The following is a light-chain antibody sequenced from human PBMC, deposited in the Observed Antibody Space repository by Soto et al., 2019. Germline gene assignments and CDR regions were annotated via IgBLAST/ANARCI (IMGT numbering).Light chain of an antibody. CDR3: SSYINSITFVI. CDR2: GVT. Sequence: QSALTQPASVSASPGQSISISCTGTSRDVGEYDDVSWYRQDPGKPPKPLIYGVTNRPSGVSNRFSGSKSGTTASLTISGLQAEDEADYYCSSYINSITFVIFGGGTKLTVL. V-gene: IGLV2-14*01. CDR1: SRDVGEYDD. J-gene: IGLJ2*01.